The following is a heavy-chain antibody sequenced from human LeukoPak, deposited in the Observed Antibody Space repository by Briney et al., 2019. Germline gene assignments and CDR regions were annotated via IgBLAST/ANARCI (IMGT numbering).Heavy chain of an antibody. CDR1: GGSISTVGYY. CDR3: VRDRSSGDAFDI. D-gene: IGHD2-2*01. Sequence: SETLSLTCTVSGGSISTVGYYWSWTRQPAGKGLEWIGRIYARGNTNYNPSFESRVAMSLDTSKNQFSLKLTSVTAADTAVYFCVRDRSSGDAFDIWGQGTVVTVSS. CDR2: IYARGNT. V-gene: IGHV4-61*02. J-gene: IGHJ3*02.